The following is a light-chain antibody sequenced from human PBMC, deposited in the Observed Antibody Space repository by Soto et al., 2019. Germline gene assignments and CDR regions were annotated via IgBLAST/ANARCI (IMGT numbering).Light chain of an antibody. CDR3: QQSNSTPIT. V-gene: IGKV1-17*01. J-gene: IGKJ5*01. Sequence: DIQATQSPATLAASVGDRVTITCRASQGIRNDVGWYQQKPGKAPKRLIYAASSLQRWVPSRFSGSGSGTDFTLTSSSLQPEDFATYYCQQSNSTPITFGLGTRLEIK. CDR2: AAS. CDR1: QGIRND.